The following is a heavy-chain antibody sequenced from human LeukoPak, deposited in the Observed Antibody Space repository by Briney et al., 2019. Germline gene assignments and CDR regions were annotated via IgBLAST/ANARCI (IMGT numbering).Heavy chain of an antibody. CDR3: ARDHVLRFLEWLFPYYYYGMDV. CDR1: GGTFSSYA. J-gene: IGHJ6*02. D-gene: IGHD3-3*01. CDR2: IIPIFGTA. Sequence: SVKVSCKASGGTFSSYAISWVRQAPGQGLEWMGGIIPIFGTANYAQKFQGRVTITADESTSTAYMELSSLRSEDTAVYYCARDHVLRFLEWLFPYYYYGMDVWGQGTTVTASS. V-gene: IGHV1-69*13.